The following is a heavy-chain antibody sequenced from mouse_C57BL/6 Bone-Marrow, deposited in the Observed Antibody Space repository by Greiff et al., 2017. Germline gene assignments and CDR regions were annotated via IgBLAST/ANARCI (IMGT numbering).Heavy chain of an antibody. CDR1: GYTFTSYW. V-gene: IGHV1-55*01. CDR2: IYPGSGST. D-gene: IGHD1-1*01. J-gene: IGHJ2*01. Sequence: VQLQQPGAELVKPGASVKMSCKASGYTFTSYWLTWVKQRPGQGLEWIGYIYPGSGSTNYNEKCKSKATLTVDTSSSTAYMQLSSLTSEDSAVYYCAREGNYYGSFDYWGQGTTLTVSS. CDR3: AREGNYYGSFDY.